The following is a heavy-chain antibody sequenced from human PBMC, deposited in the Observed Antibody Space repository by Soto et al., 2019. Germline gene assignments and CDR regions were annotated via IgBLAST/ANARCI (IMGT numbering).Heavy chain of an antibody. D-gene: IGHD4-17*01. V-gene: IGHV4-39*01. Sequence: PLETLSLTCTVSGGSITSSGFWWGWIRQPPGKGLEWIGTIYDIGNTFYNPSLSSRVTISADTSKNQFALKLNSVTAADTAVYYCAKRAYGDPFDPWGQGTLVTVSS. CDR1: GGSITSSGFW. CDR3: AKRAYGDPFDP. CDR2: IYDIGNT. J-gene: IGHJ5*02.